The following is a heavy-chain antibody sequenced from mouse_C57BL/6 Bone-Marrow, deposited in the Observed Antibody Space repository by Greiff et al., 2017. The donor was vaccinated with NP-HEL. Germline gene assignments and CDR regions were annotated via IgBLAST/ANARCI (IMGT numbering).Heavy chain of an antibody. CDR3: AREDFHYYGSNYAMDY. CDR1: GYSFTGYY. CDR2: IYPYNGVS. J-gene: IGHJ4*01. Sequence: DVKLQESGPELVKPGASVKISCKASGYSFTGYYMHWVKQSHGNILDWIGYIYPYNGVSSYNQKFKGKATLTVDKSSSTAYMELRSLTSEDSAVYYCAREDFHYYGSNYAMDYWGQGTSVTVSS. V-gene: IGHV1-31*01. D-gene: IGHD1-1*01.